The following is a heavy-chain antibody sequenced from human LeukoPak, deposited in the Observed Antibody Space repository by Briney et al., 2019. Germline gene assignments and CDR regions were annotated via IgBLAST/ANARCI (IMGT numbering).Heavy chain of an antibody. CDR2: INPNGGGT. J-gene: IGHJ2*01. D-gene: IGHD6-19*01. Sequence: GASVKVTCKASGYTFTRYYMHWVRQAPGQGLEWMGWINPNGGGTNYAQKFQGRVTMTRDTSISTAYMELSRLRSDDTAVYYCARGGSGWYTGYFDLWGRGTLVTVSS. V-gene: IGHV1-2*02. CDR3: ARGGSGWYTGYFDL. CDR1: GYTFTRYY.